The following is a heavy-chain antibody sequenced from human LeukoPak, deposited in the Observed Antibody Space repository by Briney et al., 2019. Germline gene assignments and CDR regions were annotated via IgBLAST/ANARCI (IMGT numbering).Heavy chain of an antibody. CDR1: GFTFSSYG. V-gene: IGHV3-30*02. Sequence: GGSLRLSCAASGFTFSSYGMHWGRQAPGKGLEWVAFIRYDGSNKYYADSVKGRFTISRDNSKNTLYLQMNSLRAEDTAVYYCAKDTKDIVVVPAASRPGALDYWGQGTLVTVSS. CDR2: IRYDGSNK. CDR3: AKDTKDIVVVPAASRPGALDY. J-gene: IGHJ4*02. D-gene: IGHD2-2*01.